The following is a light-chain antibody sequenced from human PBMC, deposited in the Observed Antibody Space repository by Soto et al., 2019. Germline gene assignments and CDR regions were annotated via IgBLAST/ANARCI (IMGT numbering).Light chain of an antibody. Sequence: IVLTQSPATLSLSPGERATLSCRASQSVSSYLAWSQQKPGQAPRLLIYDASNRATGIPARFSGGGSGTDFTLTISSLEPEDFAVYYCQQRFNWPRFTFGQGTKLESK. V-gene: IGKV3-11*01. J-gene: IGKJ2*01. CDR1: QSVSSY. CDR2: DAS. CDR3: QQRFNWPRFT.